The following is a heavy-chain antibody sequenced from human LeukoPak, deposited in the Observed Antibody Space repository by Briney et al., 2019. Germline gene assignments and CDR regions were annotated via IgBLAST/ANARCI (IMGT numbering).Heavy chain of an antibody. Sequence: GRSLRLSCAASGFTFDDYAMHWVRQAPGKGLEWVAVIWYDGSNKYYADSVKGRFTISRDNSKNTLYLQMNSLRAEDTAVYYCARDLGTVTTSIDYWGQGTLVTVSS. CDR1: GFTFDDYA. J-gene: IGHJ4*02. CDR3: ARDLGTVTTSIDY. CDR2: IWYDGSNK. V-gene: IGHV3-33*08. D-gene: IGHD4-17*01.